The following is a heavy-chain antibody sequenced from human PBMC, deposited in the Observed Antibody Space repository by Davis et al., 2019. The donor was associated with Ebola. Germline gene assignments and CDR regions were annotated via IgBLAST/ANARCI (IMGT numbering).Heavy chain of an antibody. Sequence: MPSETLSLTCTVSGGSISSGGYYWSWIRQLPGKGLEWIGYIYYSGIPYSNPSLGSRVTISVDTSKNQFSLNLNSVTAADTAVYYCARLRTEMASFYFEYWGQGTLVTVSS. J-gene: IGHJ4*02. D-gene: IGHD5-24*01. CDR2: IYYSGIP. CDR1: GGSISSGGYY. V-gene: IGHV4-31*03. CDR3: ARLRTEMASFYFEY.